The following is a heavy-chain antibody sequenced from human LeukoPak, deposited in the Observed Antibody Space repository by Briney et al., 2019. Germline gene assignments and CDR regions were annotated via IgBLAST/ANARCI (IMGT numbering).Heavy chain of an antibody. V-gene: IGHV1-2*02. CDR2: INPNSGGT. J-gene: IGHJ4*02. CDR1: GYTFTGYY. Sequence: GASVKVSCKASGYTFTGYYMHWVRQAPGQGLEWIGWINPNSGGTNYAQKFQGRVTMTRDTSISTAYMELSRLRSDDTAVYYCARAVLRFLEWLFPLGYWGQGTLVTVSS. CDR3: ARAVLRFLEWLFPLGY. D-gene: IGHD3-3*01.